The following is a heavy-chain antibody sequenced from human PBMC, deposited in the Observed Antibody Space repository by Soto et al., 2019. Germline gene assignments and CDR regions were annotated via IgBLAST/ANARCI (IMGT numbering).Heavy chain of an antibody. J-gene: IGHJ4*02. D-gene: IGHD3-3*01. V-gene: IGHV3-21*01. Sequence: PGGSLRLSCAASGFTFSSYSMNWVRQAPGKGLEWVSSISSSSSYIHYADSVKGRFTISRDNAKNSLYLQMNSLRAEDTAVYYCASMAPGALRFFGCWGQGTLVTVSS. CDR3: ASMAPGALRFFGC. CDR1: GFTFSSYS. CDR2: ISSSSSYI.